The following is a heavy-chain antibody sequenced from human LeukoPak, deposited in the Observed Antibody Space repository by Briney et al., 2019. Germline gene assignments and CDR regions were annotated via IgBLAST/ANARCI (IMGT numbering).Heavy chain of an antibody. CDR3: EKSPSGCGGTCPFDY. CDR2: IYTSGRT. J-gene: IGHJ4*02. CDR1: GGSIDYSF. D-gene: IGHD2-15*01. V-gene: IGHV4-4*07. Sequence: SETLSLTFTVSGGSIDYSFWNWIRQPAGKALEWIGRIYTSGRTNSNPFLKSRATMSLHTSQGQFHLKLTSVAAADTAVYYCEKSPSGCGGTCPFDYWGQGTLVTVSS.